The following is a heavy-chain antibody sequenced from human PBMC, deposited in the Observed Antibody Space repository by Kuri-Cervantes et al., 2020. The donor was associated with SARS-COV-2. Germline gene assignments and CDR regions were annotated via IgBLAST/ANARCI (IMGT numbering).Heavy chain of an antibody. CDR1: GFTISSYT. CDR2: SSASGVDT. J-gene: IGHJ4*02. CDR3: GRHNSYESPAYSPFDY. D-gene: IGHD3-22*01. V-gene: IGHV3-23*01. Sequence: GESLKISCAASGFTISSYTMGWARQAPGKGLEWLAASSASGVDTNHADSVKGRFTISRDNSKNTLYLQMNSLRAEDTALYYCGRHNSYESPAYSPFDYWGQGALVTVSS.